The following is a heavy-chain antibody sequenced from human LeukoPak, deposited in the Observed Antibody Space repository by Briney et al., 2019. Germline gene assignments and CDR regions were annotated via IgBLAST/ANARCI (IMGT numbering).Heavy chain of an antibody. CDR2: IYYSGST. J-gene: IGHJ4*02. Sequence: PSQTLSLTCTVSGGSISSGGYYWSWIRQHPGKGLEWIGYIYYSGSTYYNPSLKSRVTISVDTSKNQFSLKLSSVTAADTAVYYCARELSGSLTFDYWGQGTLVTVSS. V-gene: IGHV4-31*03. CDR1: GGSISSGGYY. CDR3: ARELSGSLTFDY. D-gene: IGHD3-10*01.